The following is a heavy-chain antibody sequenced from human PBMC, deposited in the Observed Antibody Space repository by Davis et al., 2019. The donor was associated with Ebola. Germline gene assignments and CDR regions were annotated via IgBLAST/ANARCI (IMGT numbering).Heavy chain of an antibody. CDR1: GFIVRNNY. CDR2: INTDGSFT. J-gene: IGHJ4*02. CDR3: ARSSYQPDW. Sequence: PGGSLRLSCAASGFIVRNNYMMRVRHTPGKVLVWASRINTDGSFTDYADSVKGRFTISRDNARNTVSLQMNSLRAEDTALYYCARSSYQPDWWGQGTLVTVS. D-gene: IGHD2-2*01. V-gene: IGHV3-74*01.